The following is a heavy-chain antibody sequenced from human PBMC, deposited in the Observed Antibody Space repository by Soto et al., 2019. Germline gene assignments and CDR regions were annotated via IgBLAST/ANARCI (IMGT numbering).Heavy chain of an antibody. CDR1: GGSFSGYY. Sequence: SETLSLTCAVYGGSFSGYYWSWIRQPPGKGLEWIGEINHSGSTNNNPSLKSRVTISVDTSKNQFSLKLSSVTAADTAVYYCATTMGDGSAYCGGDCYGFDYWGQGTLVTVSS. J-gene: IGHJ4*02. CDR2: INHSGST. V-gene: IGHV4-34*01. D-gene: IGHD2-21*02. CDR3: ATTMGDGSAYCGGDCYGFDY.